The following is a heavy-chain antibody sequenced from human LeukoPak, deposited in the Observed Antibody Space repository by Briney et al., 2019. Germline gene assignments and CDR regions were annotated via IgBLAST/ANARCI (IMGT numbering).Heavy chain of an antibody. CDR3: ARDPRKSTYAFDI. CDR1: GFTFSSYW. J-gene: IGHJ3*02. D-gene: IGHD1-14*01. CDR2: ISSSSSYI. Sequence: PGGSLRLSCAASGFTFSSYWMSWVRQAPGKGLEWVSSISSSSSYIYYADSVKGRFTISRDNAKNSLYLQMNSLRAEGTAVYYCARDPRKSTYAFDIWGQGTMVTVSS. V-gene: IGHV3-21*01.